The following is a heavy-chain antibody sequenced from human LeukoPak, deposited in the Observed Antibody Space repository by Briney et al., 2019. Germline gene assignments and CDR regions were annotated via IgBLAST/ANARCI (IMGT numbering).Heavy chain of an antibody. CDR3: ARAEDIVVVPAATFDY. CDR2: INPNSGGT. V-gene: IGHV1-2*02. J-gene: IGHJ4*02. Sequence: ASVKVSCKASGYTFTGYYMHWVRQAPGQGLEWMGWINPNSGGTNYAQKFQGRVPMTRDTSISTAYMELSRLRSDDTAVYYCARAEDIVVVPAATFDYWGQGTLVTVSS. D-gene: IGHD2-2*01. CDR1: GYTFTGYY.